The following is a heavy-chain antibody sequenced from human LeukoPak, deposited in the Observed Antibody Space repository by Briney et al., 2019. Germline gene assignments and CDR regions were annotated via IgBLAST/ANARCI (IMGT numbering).Heavy chain of an antibody. J-gene: IGHJ5*02. CDR3: ARDRKIVVVPAAIRQNWFDP. CDR1: GYTFTGYY. CDR2: INPNSGGT. Sequence: ASVKVSCKASGYTFTGYYMHWVRQAPGQGLEWMGWINPNSGGTNYAQKFQGRVTMTRDTSISTAYMELSRLRFDDTAVYYCARDRKIVVVPAAIRQNWFDPWGQGTLVTVSS. D-gene: IGHD2-2*02. V-gene: IGHV1-2*02.